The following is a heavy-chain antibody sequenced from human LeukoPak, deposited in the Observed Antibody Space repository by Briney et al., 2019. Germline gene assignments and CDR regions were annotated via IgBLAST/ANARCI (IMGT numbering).Heavy chain of an antibody. D-gene: IGHD1-26*01. J-gene: IGHJ4*02. V-gene: IGHV3-21*01. Sequence: GGSLRLSCAATGFTFSSYSMNGVRQAPGKGLEGVSSISRSDSYKYYADSVKGRFTSSRDNARNSLYLQMNSLRAEDTAVYYCARDLIVGGTNTYFDYWGQGTLVTVAS. CDR2: ISRSDSYK. CDR3: ARDLIVGGTNTYFDY. CDR1: GFTFSSYS.